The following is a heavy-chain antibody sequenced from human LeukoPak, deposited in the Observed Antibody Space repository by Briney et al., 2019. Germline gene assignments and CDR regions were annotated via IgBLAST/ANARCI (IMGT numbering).Heavy chain of an antibody. CDR3: AKGGGSYFRRVTYYYYYMDV. V-gene: IGHV3-48*03. CDR1: EFTFSNYE. J-gene: IGHJ6*03. CDR2: ISTGGSSI. Sequence: GGSLRLSCATSEFTFSNYEMNWVRQAPGKGLEWVSHISTGGSSIYYADSVKGRFTISRDNTKNSLFLQMNSLRAEDTAVYYCAKGGGSYFRRVTYYYYYMDVWGKGTTVTVSS. D-gene: IGHD1-26*01.